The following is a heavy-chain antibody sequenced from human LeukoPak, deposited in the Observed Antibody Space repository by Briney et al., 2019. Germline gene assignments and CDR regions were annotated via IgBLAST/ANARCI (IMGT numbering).Heavy chain of an antibody. D-gene: IGHD3-16*01. CDR3: AIQGGSISYYYYMDV. CDR1: GFTFSRYS. J-gene: IGHJ6*03. V-gene: IGHV3-21*01. CDR2: ISSSSSYI. Sequence: GGSLRLSCAASGFTFSRYSMNWVRQAPGKGLEWGSAISSSSSYIYYADSVKGRFTISRDNAKNSLYLQMNSLRAEDTAVYYCAIQGGSISYYYYMDVGGKGTTVTVSS.